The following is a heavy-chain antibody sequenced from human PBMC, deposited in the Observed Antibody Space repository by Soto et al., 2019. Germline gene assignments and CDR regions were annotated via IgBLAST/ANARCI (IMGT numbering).Heavy chain of an antibody. CDR3: GREVGAFDI. J-gene: IGHJ3*02. CDR2: ISSSSSSI. CDR1: GFTFSSYN. Sequence: EVQLVESGGGLVQPGGSLRLSCASSGFTFSSYNMNWVRQAPGKRLEWVSYISSSSSSIYYADSVKGRFTISRDNAKNSLYLQMNSLRAEDTAVYYCGREVGAFDIWGQGTMVTVSS. V-gene: IGHV3-48*01.